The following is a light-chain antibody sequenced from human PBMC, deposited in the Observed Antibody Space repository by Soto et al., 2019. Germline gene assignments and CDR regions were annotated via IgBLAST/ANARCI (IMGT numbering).Light chain of an antibody. V-gene: IGKV3-11*01. CDR2: DAS. CDR3: QQRSSWPIT. J-gene: IGKJ5*01. Sequence: EIVLTQSPATLSLSPGERATHSCRASKSISNYLAWYQQKPGQAPRLLIYDASNRATAIPARFSGSGSVTDFTLTISNLEPEDFAVYYCQQRSSWPITFGQGTRLEIE. CDR1: KSISNY.